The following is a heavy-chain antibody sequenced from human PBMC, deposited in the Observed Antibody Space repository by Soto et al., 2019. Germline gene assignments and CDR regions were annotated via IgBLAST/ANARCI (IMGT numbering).Heavy chain of an antibody. CDR2: ISYDGSNK. CDR1: VFTLSSHA. CDR3: ERARCSSTSCLAADFYYGMDD. D-gene: IGHD2-2*01. J-gene: IGHJ6*02. Sequence: PGGSLRLSCAASVFTLSSHALHWARQAPGKGLGWVAVISYDGSNKYYADSVKGRFTISRDNSKNTLYLQMNSLRADDTAVYYCERARCSSTSCLAADFYYGMDDWGQGTTVTVSS. V-gene: IGHV3-30-3*01.